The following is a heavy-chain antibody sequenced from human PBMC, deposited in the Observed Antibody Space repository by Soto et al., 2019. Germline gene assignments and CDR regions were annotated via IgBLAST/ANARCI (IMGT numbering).Heavy chain of an antibody. V-gene: IGHV1-24*01. J-gene: IGHJ3*02. D-gene: IGHD4-17*01. CDR2: FDPEDGET. CDR3: ATRSATTVPSDAFDN. CDR1: GYTLTELS. Sequence: ASVKVSCKVSGYTLTELSMHWVRQAPGKGLEWMGGFDPEDGETIYAQKFQGRVTMTEDTSTDTAYMELSSLRSEDTAVYYCATRSATTVPSDAFDNWCQGTMVTGS.